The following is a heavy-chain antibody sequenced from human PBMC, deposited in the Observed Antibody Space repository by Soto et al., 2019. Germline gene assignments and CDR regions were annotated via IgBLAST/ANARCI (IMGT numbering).Heavy chain of an antibody. J-gene: IGHJ5*02. CDR1: GFTFSSYW. CDR3: ARALAPCSGGSSYESNWFDP. Sequence: GGSLRLSCAASGFTFSSYWMHWVRQAPGKGLVWVSRINSDGSSTSYADSVKGRFTISRDNAKNTLYLQMNSLRAEDTAVYYCARALAPCSGGSSYESNWFDPWGQGTLVTVSS. V-gene: IGHV3-74*01. D-gene: IGHD2-15*01. CDR2: INSDGSST.